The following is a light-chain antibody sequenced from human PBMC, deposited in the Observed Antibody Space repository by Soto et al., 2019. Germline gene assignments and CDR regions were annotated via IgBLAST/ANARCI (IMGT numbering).Light chain of an antibody. CDR3: QQHNSFPIP. CDR1: QDIANF. Sequence: IQLTQSPSSLSASVGDRVTISCRASQDIANFLAWYQQKPAKAPKLLIYGASTLRSGDPSRCSGSGTGKDFNLTISSLQPEDFATYYCQQHNSFPIPFGPENKVDIQ. J-gene: IGKJ3*01. CDR2: GAS. V-gene: IGKV1-9*01.